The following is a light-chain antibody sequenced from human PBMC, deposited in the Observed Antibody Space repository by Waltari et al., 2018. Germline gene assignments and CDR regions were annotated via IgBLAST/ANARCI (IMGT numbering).Light chain of an antibody. CDR2: GAS. CDR3: QQVNSFPAT. J-gene: IGKJ4*01. CDR1: QSISNW. Sequence: DIQMTQSPSSVSAFVGDRVTITCRASQSISNWLAWYQQKPGKAPKLLVYGASDLHSGVPSRFSGSGAGTDFNLTISSLRAEDFATYYCQQVNSFPATFGGGTTVEIK. V-gene: IGKV1-12*01.